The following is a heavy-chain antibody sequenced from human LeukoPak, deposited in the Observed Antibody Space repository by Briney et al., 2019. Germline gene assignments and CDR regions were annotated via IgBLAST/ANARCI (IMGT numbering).Heavy chain of an antibody. J-gene: IGHJ4*02. CDR3: ARRYSSGWYQGGFDY. D-gene: IGHD6-19*01. CDR2: ISAYNGNT. Sequence: GASVKVSCKASGYTFTSYGISWVRQAPGQGLEWMGWISAYNGNTNYAQKLQGRVTMTTDTSTSTAYMELRSLRSDDTAVYYCARRYSSGWYQGGFDYWGQGTLVTVSS. V-gene: IGHV1-18*01. CDR1: GYTFTSYG.